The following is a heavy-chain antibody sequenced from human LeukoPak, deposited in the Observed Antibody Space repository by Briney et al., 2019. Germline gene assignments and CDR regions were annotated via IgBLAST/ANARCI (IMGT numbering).Heavy chain of an antibody. V-gene: IGHV1-2*02. CDR3: ARALSLDY. J-gene: IGHJ4*02. CDR2: INPNSGGT. Sequence: ASVKVSCKASGYTLTDYYIDWVRQAPGQGLEWMGWINPNSGGTNYAQKFQGRVTMTRDTSISTVYMELSSLRSDDTAVYYCARALSLDYWGQGTLVAVSS. CDR1: GYTLTDYY.